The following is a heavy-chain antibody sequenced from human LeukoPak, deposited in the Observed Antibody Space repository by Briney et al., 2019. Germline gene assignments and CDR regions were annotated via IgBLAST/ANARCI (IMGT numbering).Heavy chain of an antibody. CDR1: GFTFSSYS. CDR3: ASSLVPASLDY. J-gene: IGHJ4*02. V-gene: IGHV3-21*01. D-gene: IGHD2-2*01. CDR2: ISGSSSYI. Sequence: GGSLRLSCAASGFTFSSYSMNWVRQAPGKGLEWVSSISGSSSYIYYADSVKGRFTISRDNAKNSLYLQMNSLRAEDTAVYYCASSLVPASLDYWGQGTLVTVSS.